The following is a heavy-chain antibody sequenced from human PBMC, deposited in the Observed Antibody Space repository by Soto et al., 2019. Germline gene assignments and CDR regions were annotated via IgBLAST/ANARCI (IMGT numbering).Heavy chain of an antibody. D-gene: IGHD7-27*01. V-gene: IGHV4-59*11. CDR1: GGSINNHY. CDR3: ARANWYSEY. Sequence: QVQLQESGPGLVKPSETLSLTCPVSGGSINNHYWSWIRQPPGKGLEWIGYIYYSGSTNYNPSLKSRVTMSVDTSKNQFSLNLTSLTAADTAIYYCARANWYSEYWGQGTLVTVSS. CDR2: IYYSGST. J-gene: IGHJ4*02.